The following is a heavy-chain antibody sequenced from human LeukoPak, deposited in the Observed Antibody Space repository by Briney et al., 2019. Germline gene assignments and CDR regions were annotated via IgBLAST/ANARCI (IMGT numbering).Heavy chain of an antibody. CDR3: ASPGYSSGWYVPAY. D-gene: IGHD6-19*01. J-gene: IGHJ4*02. V-gene: IGHV3-30*03. CDR1: GFTFSSYG. Sequence: GGSLRLSCAASGFTFSSYGMHWVRQAPGKGLEWVAVISYDGSNKYYADSVKGRFTISRDNSKNTLYLQMNSLRAEDTAVYCCASPGYSSGWYVPAYWGQGTLVTVSS. CDR2: ISYDGSNK.